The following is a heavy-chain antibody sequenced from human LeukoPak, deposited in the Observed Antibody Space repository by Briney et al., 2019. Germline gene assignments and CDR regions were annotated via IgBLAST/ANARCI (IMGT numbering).Heavy chain of an antibody. Sequence: SETLSLTCTVSGGSISSSSYYWGWIRQPPGKGPEWIGSIYYSGSTYYNPSLKSRVTISVDTSKNQFSLKLSSVTAADTAVYYCAREPATYDSSGYFDYWGQGTLVTVSS. CDR3: AREPATYDSSGYFDY. D-gene: IGHD3-22*01. J-gene: IGHJ4*02. CDR1: GGSISSSSYY. V-gene: IGHV4-39*07. CDR2: IYYSGST.